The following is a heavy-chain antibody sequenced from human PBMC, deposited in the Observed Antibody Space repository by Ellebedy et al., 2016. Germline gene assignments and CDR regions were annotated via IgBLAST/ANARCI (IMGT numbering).Heavy chain of an antibody. D-gene: IGHD3-22*01. CDR3: ARDPGYYDSVYWYFDL. Sequence: GESLKISCAASGFNFSDYSMNWVRQAPGKGLEWVSFISSSTSTIYYADSVRGRFTISRDNAKNSLYLQMNSLRAEDTAVYYCARDPGYYDSVYWYFDLWGRGTLVTVSS. CDR2: ISSSTSTI. CDR1: GFNFSDYS. V-gene: IGHV3-48*01. J-gene: IGHJ2*01.